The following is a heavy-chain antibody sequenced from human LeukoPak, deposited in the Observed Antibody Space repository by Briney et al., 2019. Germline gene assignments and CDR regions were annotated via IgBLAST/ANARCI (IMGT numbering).Heavy chain of an antibody. CDR2: IASSGTTK. J-gene: IGHJ4*02. CDR3: TLLAVASDFDY. D-gene: IGHD6-19*01. CDR1: RFPLSVYE. Sequence: GGSLRLSCAVSRFPLSVYEMNWVRQAPGKGLGWVSNIASSGTTKYYADSVKGRFSISRDNAKSSLYLQMNSLRVEDTAVYYCTLLAVASDFDYWGQGALVTVSS. V-gene: IGHV3-48*03.